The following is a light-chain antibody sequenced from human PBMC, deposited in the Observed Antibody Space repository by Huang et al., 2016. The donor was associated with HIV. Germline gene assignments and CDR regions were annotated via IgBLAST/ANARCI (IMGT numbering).Light chain of an antibody. CDR2: AAS. Sequence: DIQMTQSPSSLSASVGDRVTITCRASQSISSYLNWYQQKPGKAPKLLIYAASSLQSGVPSRFSGSGSGTDVTLTISSLQPEDFATYYCQQCYSNTFGQGTKLEIK. J-gene: IGKJ2*01. CDR1: QSISSY. V-gene: IGKV1-39*01. CDR3: QQCYSNT.